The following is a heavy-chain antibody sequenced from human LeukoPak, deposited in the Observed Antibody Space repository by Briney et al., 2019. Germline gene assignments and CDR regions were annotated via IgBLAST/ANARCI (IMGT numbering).Heavy chain of an antibody. D-gene: IGHD6-19*01. J-gene: IGHJ4*02. CDR3: ASVTGGGY. V-gene: IGHV3-38-3*01. CDR1: GFTVSSNE. CDR2: ISGGST. Sequence: GGSLRLSCAASGFTVSSNEMSWVRQAPGKGLEWVSSISGGSTYYADSRKGRFTISRDTSKNTLYLQMNSLRVEDTAIYYCASVTGGGYWGQGTLVTVSS.